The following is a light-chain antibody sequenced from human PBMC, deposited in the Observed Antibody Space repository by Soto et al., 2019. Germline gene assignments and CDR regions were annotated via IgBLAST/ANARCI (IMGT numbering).Light chain of an antibody. Sequence: DIQMTQSPSSLSASVGDRVSITCRASQSISSFVNWYQQKPGKAPKLLIYTASNLHSGVPSRFSGSESGTDFTLTITSLQPEDFATYYCQQSYSTPITCGQGTRLEIK. CDR3: QQSYSTPIT. CDR2: TAS. V-gene: IGKV1-39*01. J-gene: IGKJ5*01. CDR1: QSISSF.